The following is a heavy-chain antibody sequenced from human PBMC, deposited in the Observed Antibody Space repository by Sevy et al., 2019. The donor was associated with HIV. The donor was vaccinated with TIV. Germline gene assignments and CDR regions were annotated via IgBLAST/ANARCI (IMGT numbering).Heavy chain of an antibody. V-gene: IGHV3-49*03. Sequence: GGSLRLSCTASGFTFGDYAMSWFRQAPGKGLEWVGFIRSKAYCGTTEHAASVKGRFTISRDDSKSIAYLQMNSLKTEDTAVYYCTRPALGGWYLRAFDIWGQGTMVTVSS. CDR1: GFTFGDYA. CDR3: TRPALGGWYLRAFDI. J-gene: IGHJ3*02. CDR2: IRSKAYCGTT. D-gene: IGHD6-19*01.